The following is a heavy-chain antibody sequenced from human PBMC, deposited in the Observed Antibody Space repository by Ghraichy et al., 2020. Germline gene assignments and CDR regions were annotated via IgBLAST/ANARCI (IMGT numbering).Heavy chain of an antibody. Sequence: SETLSLTCTVSGHSISGYYWSWIRQPPGKGLEWIGYIYSSGSSNYNPSLKSRVTFSADTSKNQLFLRLTSVTTADTAIYYCARGSEASTGYWGPGSLVTVSS. CDR1: GHSISGYY. CDR3: ARGSEASTGY. J-gene: IGHJ4*02. V-gene: IGHV4-4*09. CDR2: IYSSGSS.